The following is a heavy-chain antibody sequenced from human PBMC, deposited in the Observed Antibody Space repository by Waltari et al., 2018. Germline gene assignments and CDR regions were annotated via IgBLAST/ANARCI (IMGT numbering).Heavy chain of an antibody. D-gene: IGHD3-10*01. CDR3: ASRIYGSGSYNWFDP. CDR2: IYTSGST. Sequence: QVQLQESGPGLVKPSQTLSLTCTVSGGSISRGSYYWSWIRQPAGNGLEWIGRIYTSGSTNYNPALKSRGTIAVDRSKNQCSRKLSSVTAADTAVDYCASRIYGSGSYNWFDPWGQGTLVTVSS. J-gene: IGHJ5*02. V-gene: IGHV4-61*02. CDR1: GGSISRGSYY.